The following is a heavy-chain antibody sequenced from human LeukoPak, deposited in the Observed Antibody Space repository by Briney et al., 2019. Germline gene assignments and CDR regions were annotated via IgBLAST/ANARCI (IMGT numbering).Heavy chain of an antibody. CDR2: INQDGSEK. CDR3: ARDQFPLRFLEWLLLTGLDY. CDR1: EFTFSNHW. V-gene: IGHV3-7*01. J-gene: IGHJ4*02. Sequence: GGSLRLSCAASEFTFSNHWMNWVRQAPGKGLEWVANINQDGSEKYYADSVKGRFTISRDNSKNTLYLQMNSLRAEDTAVYYCARDQFPLRFLEWLLLTGLDYWGQGTLVTVSS. D-gene: IGHD3-3*01.